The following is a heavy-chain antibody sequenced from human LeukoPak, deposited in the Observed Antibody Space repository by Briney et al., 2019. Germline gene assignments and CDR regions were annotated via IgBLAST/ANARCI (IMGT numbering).Heavy chain of an antibody. J-gene: IGHJ6*03. Sequence: PGGSLRLSCAASGFTFSSYWMSWVRQAPGKGLEWVANIKQDGSEKYYVDSVKGRFTISRDNAKNSLYLQMNSLRAEDTAVYYCARQGAAGKKSYYYYYMDVWGKGTTVTVSS. CDR2: IKQDGSEK. CDR1: GFTFSSYW. D-gene: IGHD6-13*01. V-gene: IGHV3-7*01. CDR3: ARQGAAGKKSYYYYYMDV.